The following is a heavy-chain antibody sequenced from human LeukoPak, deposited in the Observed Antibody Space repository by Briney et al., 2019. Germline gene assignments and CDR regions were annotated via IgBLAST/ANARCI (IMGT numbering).Heavy chain of an antibody. D-gene: IGHD3-16*01. CDR1: GGSFSGYY. CDR3: ARFIHLGEYKHYFDY. J-gene: IGHJ4*02. V-gene: IGHV4-34*01. CDR2: INHSGST. Sequence: SETLSLTCAVYGGSFSGYYWSWIRQPPEKGLEWIGEINHSGSTNYNPSLKSRVTISVDTSKNQFSLKLSSVAAADTAVYYCARFIHLGEYKHYFDYWGQGTLVTVSS.